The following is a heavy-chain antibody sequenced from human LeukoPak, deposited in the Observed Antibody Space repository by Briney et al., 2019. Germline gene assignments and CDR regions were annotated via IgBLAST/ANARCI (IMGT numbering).Heavy chain of an antibody. J-gene: IGHJ4*02. CDR2: IIPILGTA. V-gene: IGHV1-69*13. CDR3: ARDQQNYYGSGSYSLLN. D-gene: IGHD3-10*01. Sequence: SVKVSCKASGGTFSSYAISWVRQATGQGLEWMGGIIPILGTANYAQKFQGRVTIPADESTSTAYMELSSLRSEDTAVYDCARDQQNYYGSGSYSLLNWGQGTLVTVSS. CDR1: GGTFSSYA.